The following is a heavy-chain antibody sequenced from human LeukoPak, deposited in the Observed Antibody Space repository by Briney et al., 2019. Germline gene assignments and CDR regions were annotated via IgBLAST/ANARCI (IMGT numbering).Heavy chain of an antibody. V-gene: IGHV1-18*01. J-gene: IGHJ4*02. CDR3: ARGPPFVDTAMLDY. CDR2: ISAYNGNT. CDR1: GYTFTSYG. Sequence: GASVKVSCKASGYTFTSYGISWLRQAPGQGLEWMGWISAYNGNTNYTQKLQGRVTMTTDTSTSTAYMELRSLRSDDTAVYYCARGPPFVDTAMLDYWGQGTLVTVSS. D-gene: IGHD5-18*01.